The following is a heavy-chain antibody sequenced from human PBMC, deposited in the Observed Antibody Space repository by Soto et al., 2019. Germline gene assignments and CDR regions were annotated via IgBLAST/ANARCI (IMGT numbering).Heavy chain of an antibody. J-gene: IGHJ6*02. CDR2: IIPIFGTA. CDR1: GGTFSSYA. V-gene: IGHV1-69*13. D-gene: IGHD2-2*02. CDR3: ARGQAVVVPAAIPQYYYGVDV. Sequence: SVKVSCKASGGTFSSYAISWVRQAPRQGLEWMGGIIPIFGTANYAQKFQGRVTITADESTSTAYMELSSLRSEDTAVYYCARGQAVVVPAAIPQYYYGVDVWGQGTTVTVSS.